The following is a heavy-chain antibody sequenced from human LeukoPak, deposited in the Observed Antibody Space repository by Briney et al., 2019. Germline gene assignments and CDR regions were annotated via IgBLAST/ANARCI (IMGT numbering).Heavy chain of an antibody. D-gene: IGHD3-10*01. V-gene: IGHV1-24*01. CDR3: ATDHRVRGAAEFDY. CDR1: GYTLTELS. CDR2: FDPEDGET. Sequence: GASVKVSCKVSGYTLTELSMHWVRQAPGKGLAWMGGFDPEDGETIYAQKFQGRVTMTEDTSTDTAYMELSSLRSEDTAVYYCATDHRVRGAAEFDYWGQGTLVTVSS. J-gene: IGHJ4*02.